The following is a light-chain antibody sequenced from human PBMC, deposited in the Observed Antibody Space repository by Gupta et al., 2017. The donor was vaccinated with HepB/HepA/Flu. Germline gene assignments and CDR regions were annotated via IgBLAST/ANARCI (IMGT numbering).Light chain of an antibody. CDR3: SSYTSSSTLYVV. Sequence: QSSLTQPASVSRSPGQSITIPCPGTRSEVGGYNYGSWYQQHPGKAPKLMIYDVSNRPSGVSNRFSGSKSGNTASLTISGLQAEDEADYYCSSYTSSSTLYVVFGGGTKLTVL. J-gene: IGLJ2*01. V-gene: IGLV2-14*01. CDR2: DVS. CDR1: RSEVGGYNY.